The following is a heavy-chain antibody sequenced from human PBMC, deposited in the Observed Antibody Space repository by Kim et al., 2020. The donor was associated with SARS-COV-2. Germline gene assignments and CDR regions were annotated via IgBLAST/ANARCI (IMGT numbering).Heavy chain of an antibody. D-gene: IGHD3-16*01. Sequence: GGSLRLSCAASGFTFSTYAMHWVRQPPGKGLEWVASISSDGSNTYYEDSVKGRFTISRDNSKNMVYLQMNSLRAEDTTVYYCAREWGSWGQGTLVTVSS. CDR2: ISSDGSNT. V-gene: IGHV3-30-3*01. CDR3: AREWGS. J-gene: IGHJ5*02. CDR1: GFTFSTYA.